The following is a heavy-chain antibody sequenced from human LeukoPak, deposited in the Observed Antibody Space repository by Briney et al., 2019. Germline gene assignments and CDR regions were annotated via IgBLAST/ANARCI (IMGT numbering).Heavy chain of an antibody. J-gene: IGHJ4*02. CDR1: GFTFSSYA. V-gene: IGHV3-23*01. Sequence: GGSLRLSCAASGFTFSSYAMSWVRQAPGKGLEWVSAISGSGGSTYYADSVKGRFTISRDNSKNTLYLQMNSLRAEDTVVYYCAKARFLEWLLLNYWGQGTLVTVSS. CDR2: ISGSGGST. CDR3: AKARFLEWLLLNY. D-gene: IGHD3-3*01.